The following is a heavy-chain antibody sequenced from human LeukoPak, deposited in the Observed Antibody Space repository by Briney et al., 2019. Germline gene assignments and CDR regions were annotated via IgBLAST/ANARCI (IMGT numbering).Heavy chain of an antibody. J-gene: IGHJ4*02. Sequence: SETLSLTCTVSGGSISSYYWSWIRQPPGKGLEWIGYIYYSGSTNYNPSLKSRVTISLDTSKNQFSLKLSSVTAADAAVYYCARQNYYGSGSYYFDYWGQGTLVTVSS. CDR3: ARQNYYGSGSYYFDY. CDR2: IYYSGST. CDR1: GGSISSYY. D-gene: IGHD3-10*01. V-gene: IGHV4-59*08.